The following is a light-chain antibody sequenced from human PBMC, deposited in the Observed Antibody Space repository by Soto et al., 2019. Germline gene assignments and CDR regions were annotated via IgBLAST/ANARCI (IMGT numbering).Light chain of an antibody. CDR3: HQSYSIPCT. J-gene: IGKJ4*01. CDR1: QSISTY. Sequence: LPVTQAPYHLSAPVAGRLRVYIRASQSISTYLNWYQQKPGKAPKLLIYAASSLQTGVPLRFSGSGSGTEFTLSIFRLQPEDFGADYCHQSYSIPCTFGRGTKVDIK. CDR2: AAS. V-gene: IGKV1-39*01.